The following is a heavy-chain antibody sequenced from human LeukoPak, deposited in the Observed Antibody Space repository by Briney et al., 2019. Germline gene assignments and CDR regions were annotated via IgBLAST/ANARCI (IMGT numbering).Heavy chain of an antibody. V-gene: IGHV3-74*01. CDR1: GFALSGYW. CDR3: TRVVVGTTGLFDS. D-gene: IGHD2-15*01. J-gene: IGHJ4*02. Sequence: GESLKISCTASGFALSGYWMHWVRQAPGKGLVWVSRSNADGSSAVYADSVKGRFTISRDNARNTLYLQMNSLRPEDTATYFCTRVVVGTTGLFDSWGQGTLVTVSS. CDR2: SNADGSSA.